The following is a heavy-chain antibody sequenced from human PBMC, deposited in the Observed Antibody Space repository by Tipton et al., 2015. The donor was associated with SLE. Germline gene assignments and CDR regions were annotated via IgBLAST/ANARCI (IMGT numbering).Heavy chain of an antibody. CDR1: GGSINTYY. J-gene: IGHJ3*02. CDR2: IYYSGST. Sequence: TLSLTCTVSGGSINTYYWSWIRQPPGKGLEWIGYIYYSGSTNYNPSLKSRVTISVDTSKNQFSLKLSSVTAADTAVYYCARDNDTSPGASDIWGQGTMVTVSS. D-gene: IGHD3-22*01. V-gene: IGHV4-59*12. CDR3: ARDNDTSPGASDI.